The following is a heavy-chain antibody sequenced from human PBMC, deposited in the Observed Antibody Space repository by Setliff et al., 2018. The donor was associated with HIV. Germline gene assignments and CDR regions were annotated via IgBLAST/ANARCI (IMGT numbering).Heavy chain of an antibody. Sequence: PSETLSLTCSVTGASTSDNIYYWGWIRHSPGKGLEWIASAHYSGAIFYNPSLKSRVTMSVDTSGSRSSLKLTSVTAADTAVYYCARPSFGIGGGANFDSWGRGTLVTVSS. CDR3: ARPSFGIGGGANFDS. J-gene: IGHJ4*02. CDR1: GASTSDNIYY. CDR2: AHYSGAI. D-gene: IGHD3-3*01. V-gene: IGHV4-39*02.